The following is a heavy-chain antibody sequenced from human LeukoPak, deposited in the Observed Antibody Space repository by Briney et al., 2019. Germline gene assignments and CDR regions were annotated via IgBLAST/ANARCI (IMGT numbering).Heavy chain of an antibody. CDR1: GFTFSRYA. J-gene: IGHJ4*02. CDR2: ISGSSDST. CDR3: AKGSTAAGTPFDS. V-gene: IGHV3-23*01. Sequence: PGGSLRLSCAASGFTFSRYAMSWVRQAPGKGLEWVSGISGSSDSTYYADSVKGRFTISRDNSKNTLYLEMNRLRAEDTAVYNCAKGSTAAGTPFDSWGQGTLVAVSS. D-gene: IGHD1-14*01.